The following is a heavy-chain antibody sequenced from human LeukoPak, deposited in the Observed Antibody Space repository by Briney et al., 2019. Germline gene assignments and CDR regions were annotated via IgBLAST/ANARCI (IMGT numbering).Heavy chain of an antibody. CDR2: ITPFNGNT. CDR3: ASGERKDAFDI. CDR1: GYTFTYRY. Sequence: GASVKVSCKASGYTFTYRYLHWVRQAPRQALEWMGWITPFNGNTNYAQKFQDRVTITRDRSMSTAYMELSSLRSEDTAMYYCASGERKDAFDIWGQGTMVTVSS. J-gene: IGHJ3*02. D-gene: IGHD1-1*01. V-gene: IGHV1-45*03.